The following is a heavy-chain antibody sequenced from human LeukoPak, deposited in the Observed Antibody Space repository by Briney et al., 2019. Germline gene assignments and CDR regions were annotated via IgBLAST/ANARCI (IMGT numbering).Heavy chain of an antibody. V-gene: IGHV1-46*01. CDR1: GYTFSNYY. CDR3: ARGYSYDSVLDY. D-gene: IGHD5-18*01. J-gene: IGHJ4*02. CDR2: INPVGGST. Sequence: ASVKVSCKASGYTFSNYYMKWVRQAPGQGLEWMGIINPVGGSTSYAQKFQGRVTMTRDTSTSTVYMELSSLRYEDTAVYYSARGYSYDSVLDYWGQGTLVTVSS.